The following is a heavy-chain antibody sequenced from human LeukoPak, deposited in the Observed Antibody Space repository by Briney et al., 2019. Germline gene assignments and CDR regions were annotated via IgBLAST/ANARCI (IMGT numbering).Heavy chain of an antibody. Sequence: PGGSLRLSCAASGFTFSSSGMHWVRQAPGKGLEWVSVIYSGGTTYYADSVKGRFTISRDNSKNTLYLQMSSLRDEDAAVYYCARGRRDIYYGMDVWGQGTTVIVSS. D-gene: IGHD5-24*01. J-gene: IGHJ6*02. CDR1: GFTFSSSG. V-gene: IGHV3-66*01. CDR3: ARGRRDIYYGMDV. CDR2: IYSGGTT.